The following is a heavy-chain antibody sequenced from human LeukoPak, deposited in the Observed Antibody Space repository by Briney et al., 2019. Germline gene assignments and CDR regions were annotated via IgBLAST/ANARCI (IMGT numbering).Heavy chain of an antibody. Sequence: SETLSLTCTVSGGSISSSSYYWGWIRQPPGKGLEWIGSIYYSGSTNYNPSLKSRVTISVDTSKNQFSLKLSSVTAADTAVYYCARVAAAGNFDYWGQGTLVTVSS. J-gene: IGHJ4*02. CDR2: IYYSGST. CDR3: ARVAAAGNFDY. D-gene: IGHD6-13*01. CDR1: GGSISSSSYY. V-gene: IGHV4-39*07.